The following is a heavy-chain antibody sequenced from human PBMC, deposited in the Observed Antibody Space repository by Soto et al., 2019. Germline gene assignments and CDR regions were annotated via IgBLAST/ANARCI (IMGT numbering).Heavy chain of an antibody. CDR2: IWYDGSNK. D-gene: IGHD2-15*01. CDR3: ASEYCRGGSGYCYGMDV. V-gene: IGHV3-33*01. CDR1: GFTFSSYG. J-gene: IGHJ6*02. Sequence: QVQLVESGGGVVQPGRSLRLSCAASGFTFSSYGMHWVRQAPGKGLEWVAVIWYDGSNKYYADSVKGRFTISRDNSKNTLYLQMNSLRAEDTAGYYWASEYCRGGSGYCYGMDVWGQGTTVTVSS.